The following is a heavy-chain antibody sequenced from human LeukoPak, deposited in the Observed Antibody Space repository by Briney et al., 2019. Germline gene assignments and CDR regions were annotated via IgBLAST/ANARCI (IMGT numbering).Heavy chain of an antibody. Sequence: SETLSPTCTVSGGSISNTHDYWSWIRQPPGKGLEWIAYVHYTGNTNSNPSLKSRLTMSVDTSKSQFSLRLSSVTTADTALYYCARGTFDGSDYYSLHSWGQGTLVTVSS. D-gene: IGHD3-22*01. J-gene: IGHJ1*01. CDR3: ARGTFDGSDYYSLHS. CDR1: GGSISNTHDY. CDR2: VHYTGNT. V-gene: IGHV4-61*01.